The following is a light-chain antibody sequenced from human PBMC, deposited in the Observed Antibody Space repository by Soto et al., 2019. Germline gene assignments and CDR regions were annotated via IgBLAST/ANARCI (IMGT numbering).Light chain of an antibody. Sequence: EIVLTQSPATLSVFPGERVTLSCRASQTVSSALAWYQQKRGQAPRLLIYGGSTRATGVPARFSGSESGTDFTLTISSLQSEDCASYPCQHYHKWPLSFGGGIKVDIK. CDR1: QTVSSA. CDR2: GGS. V-gene: IGKV3-15*01. J-gene: IGKJ4*01. CDR3: QHYHKWPLS.